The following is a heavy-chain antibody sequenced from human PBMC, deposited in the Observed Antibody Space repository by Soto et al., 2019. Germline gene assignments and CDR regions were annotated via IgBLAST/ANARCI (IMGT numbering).Heavy chain of an antibody. CDR1: GFTFSSYV. J-gene: IGHJ6*02. Sequence: PGGSLRLSCAASGFTFSSYVMHWVRQAPGKGLEWVAVIWYDGSNKYYADSVKGRFTISRDNSKNTLYLQMNSLRAEDTAVYYCARAAPFYYYYGMDVWGQGTTVTVSS. CDR2: IWYDGSNK. CDR3: ARAAPFYYYYGMDV. V-gene: IGHV3-33*01.